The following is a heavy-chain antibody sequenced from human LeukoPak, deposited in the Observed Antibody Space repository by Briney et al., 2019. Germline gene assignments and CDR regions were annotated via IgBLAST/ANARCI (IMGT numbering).Heavy chain of an antibody. Sequence: GRSLRLSCAASGFTFSSYGMHWVRQAPGKGLEWVAVIWYDGSNKYYADSMKGRFTISRDNSKNTLYLQMNSLRAEDTAVYYCARDEVGGPLNYWGQGTLVTVSS. CDR2: IWYDGSNK. CDR1: GFTFSSYG. V-gene: IGHV3-33*01. J-gene: IGHJ4*02. CDR3: ARDEVGGPLNY.